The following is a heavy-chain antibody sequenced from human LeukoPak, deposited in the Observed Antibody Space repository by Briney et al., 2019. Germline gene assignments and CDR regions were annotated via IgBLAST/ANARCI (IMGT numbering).Heavy chain of an antibody. Sequence: GGSLRLSCAASGFTFSNAWMNWVSQAPGKGLEWDGRIKSKTDGGTADYAAPVKGRFTISRDDSKTTLYMQMNDLKPEDTAVYYCTTVMITFGGVIPNYWGQGTLVTVSS. CDR3: TTVMITFGGVIPNY. D-gene: IGHD3-16*02. J-gene: IGHJ4*02. CDR2: IKSKTDGGTA. CDR1: GFTFSNAW. V-gene: IGHV3-15*01.